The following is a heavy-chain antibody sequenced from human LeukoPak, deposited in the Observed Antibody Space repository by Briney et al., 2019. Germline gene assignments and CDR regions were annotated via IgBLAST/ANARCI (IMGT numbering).Heavy chain of an antibody. J-gene: IGHJ5*02. Sequence: SETLSLTCTVSGGSISSGDYYWSWIRQPPGKGLEWIGYVYYSGSTYYNPSLKSRVTISVDTSKNQFSLKLSSVTAADTAVYYCARDQAYCGGDCYSDWFDPWGQGTLVTVSS. V-gene: IGHV4-30-4*01. CDR2: VYYSGST. D-gene: IGHD2-21*02. CDR1: GGSISSGDYY. CDR3: ARDQAYCGGDCYSDWFDP.